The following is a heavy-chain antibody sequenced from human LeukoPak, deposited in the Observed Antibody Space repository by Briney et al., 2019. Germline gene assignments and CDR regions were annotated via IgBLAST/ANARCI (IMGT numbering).Heavy chain of an antibody. CDR3: AKPYRYCSGGSCQSTISYYYYYGMDV. V-gene: IGHV3-23*01. CDR1: GFSFSDYS. CDR2: ISGSGGNT. Sequence: PGGSLRLSCAASGFSFSDYSMNWVRQAPGKGLEWVSGISGSGGNTYYADSVKGRFTISRDNSKNTLYLQMNSLRAEDTAVYYCAKPYRYCSGGSCQSTISYYYYYGMDVWGQGTTVTVSS. J-gene: IGHJ6*02. D-gene: IGHD2-15*01.